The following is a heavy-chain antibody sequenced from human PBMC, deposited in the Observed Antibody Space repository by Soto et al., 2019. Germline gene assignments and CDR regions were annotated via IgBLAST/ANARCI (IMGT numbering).Heavy chain of an antibody. D-gene: IGHD3-16*01. CDR3: ARVGLRLRDYYYYYMDV. Sequence: EVQLVESGGGLVQPGGSLRLSCAASGFTFSSYSMNWVRQAPGKGLEWVSYISSSSSTIYYADSVKGRFTISRDNAKNSLYLQMNSLRAEDTAVYYCARVGLRLRDYYYYYMDVWGKGTTVPVSS. V-gene: IGHV3-48*01. CDR1: GFTFSSYS. J-gene: IGHJ6*03. CDR2: ISSSSSTI.